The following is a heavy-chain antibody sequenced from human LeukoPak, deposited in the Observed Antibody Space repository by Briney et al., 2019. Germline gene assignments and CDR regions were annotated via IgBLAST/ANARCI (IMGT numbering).Heavy chain of an antibody. Sequence: ASVKVSCKASGYTFTSYGISWVRQAPGQGLEWMGWISAYNGNTNYAQKLQGRVTMTTDTSTSTAYMELRSLRSGNTAVYYCATYTGGRWLQFGSDAFDIWGQGTMVTVSS. CDR1: GYTFTSYG. J-gene: IGHJ3*02. CDR2: ISAYNGNT. D-gene: IGHD5-24*01. V-gene: IGHV1-18*01. CDR3: ATYTGGRWLQFGSDAFDI.